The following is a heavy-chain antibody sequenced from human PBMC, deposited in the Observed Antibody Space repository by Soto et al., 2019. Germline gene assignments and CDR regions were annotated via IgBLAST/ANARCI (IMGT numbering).Heavy chain of an antibody. V-gene: IGHV3-23*01. CDR2: ISGSAGRT. Sequence: EVQLLESGGGVVQPGGSLRLSCGASGFTFSSYAMSWVRQAPGQGLEWVSAISGSAGRTYYADSVKGRFTISRDDSKNTLSLQLSSLRAEDTAVYYCAKDRLPPLKMGLVPVYWCAGALVSVSS. J-gene: IGHJ4*02. CDR3: AKDRLPPLKMGLVPVY. CDR1: GFTFSSYA. D-gene: IGHD2-15*01.